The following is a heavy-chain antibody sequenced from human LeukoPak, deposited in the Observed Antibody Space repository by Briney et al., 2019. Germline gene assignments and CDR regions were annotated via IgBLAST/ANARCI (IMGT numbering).Heavy chain of an antibody. D-gene: IGHD6-19*01. CDR1: GLSFSSHA. CDR2: IVDDGHIT. V-gene: IGHV3-23*01. Sequence: GGSLRLSCVASGLSFSSHAMNWVRQAPGKGLEWVSGIVDDGHITDYADSVRGRFTVSRDNSKTTLYPQMNSLRVEDTAMYHCARGVYGNGWDFWGQGSLVTVSS. J-gene: IGHJ4*02. CDR3: ARGVYGNGWDF.